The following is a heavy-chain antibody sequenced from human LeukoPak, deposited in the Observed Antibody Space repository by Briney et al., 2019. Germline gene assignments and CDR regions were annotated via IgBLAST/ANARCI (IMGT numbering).Heavy chain of an antibody. D-gene: IGHD4-17*01. CDR3: AKVDYGDLPFDY. J-gene: IGHJ4*02. CDR2: ISGSGGST. CDR1: GFTFSSYA. V-gene: IGHV3-23*01. Sequence: PGGSLRPSCAASGFTFSSYAMSWVRQAPGKGLEWASAISGSGGSTYYADSVKGRFTISRDNSKNTLYLQMNSLRAEDTAVYYCAKVDYGDLPFDYWGQGTLVTVSS.